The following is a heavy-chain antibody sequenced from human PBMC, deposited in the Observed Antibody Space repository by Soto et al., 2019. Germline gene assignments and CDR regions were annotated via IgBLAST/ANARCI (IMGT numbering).Heavy chain of an antibody. CDR3: ARSPKSTDFPYYFDF. V-gene: IGHV4-34*01. J-gene: IGHJ4*02. CDR1: SRSFRDSY. Sequence: PSETLSLTCAVYSRSFRDSYWTWIRQPPGKGLEFIGEINHSGTTHYNPSLKSRVTVSVDTSKNHFSLKMNSVTAADTAVYYCARSPKSTDFPYYFDFWGQGTLVTASS. CDR2: INHSGTT. D-gene: IGHD2-21*01.